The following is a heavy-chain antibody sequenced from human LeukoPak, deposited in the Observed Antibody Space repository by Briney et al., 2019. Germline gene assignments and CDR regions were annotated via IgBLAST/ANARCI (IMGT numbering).Heavy chain of an antibody. D-gene: IGHD6-13*01. V-gene: IGHV4-34*01. J-gene: IGHJ4*02. CDR2: INHSGST. Sequence: PSETLSLTCAVYGGSFSGYYWSWIRLPPGKGLEWIGEINHSGSTNYNPSLKSRVTISVDTSKNQFSLKLSSVTAADTAVYYCARGWLSPQQLVLHYFDYWGQGTLVTVSS. CDR3: ARGWLSPQQLVLHYFDY. CDR1: GGSFSGYY.